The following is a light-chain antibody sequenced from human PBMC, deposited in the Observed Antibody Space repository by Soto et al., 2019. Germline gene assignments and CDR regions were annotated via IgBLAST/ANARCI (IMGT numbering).Light chain of an antibody. CDR2: GSS. J-gene: IGLJ1*01. CDR1: SSNIGAGYD. CDR3: QSYDSSLSGFYV. Sequence: QSVLTQPPSVYGAPEQRVTISCNGSSSNIGAGYDVHWYQQVPGTAPKLLIYGSSNRPSGVPDRFSGSKSGTSASLAITGLQAEDEADYYCQSYDSSLSGFYVFGTGTKLTVL. V-gene: IGLV1-40*01.